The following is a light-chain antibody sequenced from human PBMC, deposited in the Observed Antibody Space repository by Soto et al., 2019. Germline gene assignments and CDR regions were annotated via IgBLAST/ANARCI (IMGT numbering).Light chain of an antibody. V-gene: IGKV3-15*01. J-gene: IGKJ5*01. CDR2: DAS. CDR1: QSVSSN. Sequence: IVVTQSPATLSVSPGERATLSYRATQSVSSNLAWFQQRSGQPPRVLIFDASTRATGIPARFSGSGSGTDFTLTISSLQSEDFAVYYCQQRYNWPITFGQGTRLEI. CDR3: QQRYNWPIT.